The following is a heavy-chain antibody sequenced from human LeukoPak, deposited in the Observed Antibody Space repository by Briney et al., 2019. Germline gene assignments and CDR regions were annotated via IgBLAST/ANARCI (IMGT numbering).Heavy chain of an antibody. CDR2: ISAYNGNS. J-gene: IGHJ4*02. Sequence: ASVKVSCKASGYTFISYDISWVRQAPGQGLEWMGWISAYNGNSNYAQKLQGRVTLTTDTSTRTAYMELRSLRSDDTAVYYCVREPPNYYDSTGPHLDYWGQGTLVTVSS. V-gene: IGHV1-18*01. D-gene: IGHD3-22*01. CDR3: VREPPNYYDSTGPHLDY. CDR1: GYTFISYD.